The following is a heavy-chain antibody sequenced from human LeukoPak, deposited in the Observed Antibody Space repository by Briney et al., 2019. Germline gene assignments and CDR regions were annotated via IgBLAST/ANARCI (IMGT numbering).Heavy chain of an antibody. CDR1: GYTFTSLV. CDR2: ISAYNGNT. Sequence: ASVKVSCKASGYTFTSLVISWVRRAPGQGLEWLGWISAYNGNTNYAQKLQGRVTMTTDTSTSTAYMELRSLRSDDTAVYYCARVITRYQLACGYWGQGTLVTVSS. V-gene: IGHV1-18*01. D-gene: IGHD3-9*01. J-gene: IGHJ4*02. CDR3: ARVITRYQLACGY.